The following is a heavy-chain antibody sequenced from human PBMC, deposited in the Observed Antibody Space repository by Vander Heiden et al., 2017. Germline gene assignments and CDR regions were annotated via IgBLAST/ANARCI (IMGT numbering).Heavy chain of an antibody. D-gene: IGHD6-19*01. CDR2: ISSSSSYI. Sequence: EVQLVESGGGLVKPGGSLRLSCAASGFTFSSYSMNWVSQAPGKGLEWVSSISSSSSYIYYADSVKGRFTISRDNAKNSLYLQMTSLRAEDTAVYYCARDTASRIAVAGTLLDDYWGQGTLVTVSS. CDR3: ARDTASRIAVAGTLLDDY. V-gene: IGHV3-21*01. CDR1: GFTFSSYS. J-gene: IGHJ4*02.